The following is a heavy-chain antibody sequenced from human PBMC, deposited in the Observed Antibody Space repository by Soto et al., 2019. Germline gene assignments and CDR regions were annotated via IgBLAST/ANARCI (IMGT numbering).Heavy chain of an antibody. CDR3: XXYYDFGGGHTPL. J-gene: IGHJ4*02. CDR1: GFAFTNVW. CDR2: IKSKPDGETT. V-gene: IGHV3-15*07. D-gene: IGHD3-3*01. Sequence: QLVESGGGLVKPGGSLALSCAGSGFAFTNVWLHWVRQAPGKGLEWVGRIKSKPDGETTDYAAPVKGRFTISRXXXXXXXXXXXXXXXXXXXXXXXXXXYYDFGGGHTPLWGQGTLVTVSS.